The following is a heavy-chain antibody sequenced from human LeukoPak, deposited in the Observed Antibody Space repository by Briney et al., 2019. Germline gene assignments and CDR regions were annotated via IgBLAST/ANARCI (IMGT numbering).Heavy chain of an antibody. J-gene: IGHJ4*02. CDR3: TLIQGWGSGSYYRDF. D-gene: IGHD3-10*01. V-gene: IGHV3-15*01. CDR1: GLSISNDW. Sequence: GGSLRLSCAASGLSISNDWMSGVRQAPGKGLEWVARVKSKSAGETTDYAAPVKGRFTISRDDSKNTLYPQMNSLKTEDTAVYYCTLIQGWGSGSYYRDFWGQGTLVTVSS. CDR2: VKSKSAGETT.